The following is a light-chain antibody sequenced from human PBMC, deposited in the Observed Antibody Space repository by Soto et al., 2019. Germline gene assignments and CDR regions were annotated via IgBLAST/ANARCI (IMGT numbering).Light chain of an antibody. CDR2: EVT. Sequence: QSALTQPASVSGSPGQSITISCTGSNSDIGTYNYVSWYQQHPGKAPKLIIYEVTNRPSEVSDRFSGSKSGNTASLTISGLQAEDEADYYCSSYTSSSTVVFGGGTKLTVL. CDR1: NSDIGTYNY. J-gene: IGLJ3*02. CDR3: SSYTSSSTVV. V-gene: IGLV2-14*01.